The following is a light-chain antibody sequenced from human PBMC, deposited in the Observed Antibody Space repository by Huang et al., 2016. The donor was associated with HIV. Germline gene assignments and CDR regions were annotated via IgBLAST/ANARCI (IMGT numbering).Light chain of an antibody. CDR2: AAS. Sequence: DIQMTQSPSSLSASVGDRVTITCRASRGISNSLAWYQQQPGKAPKLLLYAASRLQGGVPSRFSGSGSGTDYTLTISSLQPEDSATYYCQQYYNTTLSFGGGTKVEIK. CDR1: RGISNS. J-gene: IGKJ4*01. V-gene: IGKV1-NL1*01. CDR3: QQYYNTTLS.